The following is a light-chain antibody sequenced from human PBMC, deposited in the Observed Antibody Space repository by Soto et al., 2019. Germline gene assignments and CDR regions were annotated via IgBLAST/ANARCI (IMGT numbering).Light chain of an antibody. CDR1: PSFTNF. CDR3: QQRNVWPPVT. J-gene: IGKJ5*01. V-gene: IGKV3-11*01. CDR2: GAF. Sequence: EIVLTQSPATLSFSPGERATLSCRASPSFTNFLTWYQQTPGQAPRLLIYGAFNKATGIPARFSGSGSGTDFTLTISSLGPEDSAVYFCQQRNVWPPVTCGQATRLAIK.